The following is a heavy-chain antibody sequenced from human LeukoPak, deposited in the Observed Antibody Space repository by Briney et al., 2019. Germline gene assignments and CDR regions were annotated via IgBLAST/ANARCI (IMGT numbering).Heavy chain of an antibody. CDR2: ISSSSSYI. CDR1: GFTLSSYS. J-gene: IGHJ3*02. V-gene: IGHV3-21*01. Sequence: PGRSLTLSCAASGFTLSSYSMNWVRHAPGKGLEWVSSISSSSSYIYYADSVKGRFTISRDNAKNSLYLQMNSLRAEDTAVYYCASTRGMDVYYYGSGSYSTDAFDIWGQGTMVTVSS. D-gene: IGHD3-10*01. CDR3: ASTRGMDVYYYGSGSYSTDAFDI.